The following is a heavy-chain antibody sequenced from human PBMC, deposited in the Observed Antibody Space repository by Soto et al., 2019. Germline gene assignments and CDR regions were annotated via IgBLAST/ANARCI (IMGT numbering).Heavy chain of an antibody. D-gene: IGHD1-26*01. V-gene: IGHV3-9*01. Sequence: EVQLVESGGGLVQPGRSLRLSCAASGFTFDDYAMHWARQAPGKGLEWVSGISWNSDTIVYADSVKGRFTISRDSPKNSLYLQMNSLRAEDTALYYCAKDIGGSHPDAFDIWGQGTMVTVSS. CDR1: GFTFDDYA. CDR2: ISWNSDTI. CDR3: AKDIGGSHPDAFDI. J-gene: IGHJ3*02.